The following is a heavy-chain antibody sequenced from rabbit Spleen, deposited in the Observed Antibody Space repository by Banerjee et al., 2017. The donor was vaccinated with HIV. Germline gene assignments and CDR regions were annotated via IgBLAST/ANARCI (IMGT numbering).Heavy chain of an antibody. CDR2: INAVTGKA. CDR3: ARDLVAVIGWNFNL. Sequence: QSLEESGGDLVKPGASLTLTCKASGFSFNSGYDMCWVRQAPGKGLQWIACINAVTGKAVYATWAKGRFTFSKTSSTTVTLQMTSLTAADTATYFCARDLVAVIGWNFNLWGPGTLVTVS. J-gene: IGHJ4*01. V-gene: IGHV1S40*01. CDR1: GFSFNSGYD. D-gene: IGHD1-1*01.